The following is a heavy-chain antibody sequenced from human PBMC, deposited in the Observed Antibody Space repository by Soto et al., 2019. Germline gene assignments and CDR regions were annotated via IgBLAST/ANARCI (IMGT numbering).Heavy chain of an antibody. V-gene: IGHV1-69*13. Sequence: GASVKVSCKASGGTFGNSAISWVRQAPGQGLEWMGGIIPIFPTPDYAQKFQGRVTITADESTSTAYMELTSLRSEDTAVYYCASGPGIASSGNYYYCYVMYFCGRRTSV. J-gene: IGHJ6*02. CDR1: GGTFGNSA. CDR2: IIPIFPTP. D-gene: IGHD6-13*01. CDR3: ASGPGIASSGNYYYCYVMYF.